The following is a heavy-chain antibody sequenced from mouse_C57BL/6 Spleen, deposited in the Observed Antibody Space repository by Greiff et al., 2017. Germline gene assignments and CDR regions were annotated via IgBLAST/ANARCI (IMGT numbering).Heavy chain of an antibody. CDR3: ARRGITTGGFDY. CDR2: INPNNGGT. V-gene: IGHV1-22*01. CDR1: GYTFTDYN. Sequence: EVKLQQSGPELVKPGASVKMSCKASGYTFTDYNMHWVKQSHGKSLEWIGYINPNNGGTSYNQKFKGKATLTVNKSSSTAYMELRSLTSEDSAVYYCARRGITTGGFDYWGQGTTLTVSS. D-gene: IGHD1-1*01. J-gene: IGHJ2*01.